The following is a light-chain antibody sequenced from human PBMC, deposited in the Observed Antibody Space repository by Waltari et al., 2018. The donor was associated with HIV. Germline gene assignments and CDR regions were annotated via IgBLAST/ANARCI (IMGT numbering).Light chain of an antibody. Sequence: EIVLTQSPATLSLSLGARDTLSCRASQSVSSFLAWFQQKPGQAPRLLISDASTRATGIPARFSGSGSGTDFTLTISSLEPEDFAVYYCQQRSDWPRLTFGGGTKVEIK. V-gene: IGKV3-11*01. CDR2: DAS. J-gene: IGKJ4*01. CDR3: QQRSDWPRLT. CDR1: QSVSSF.